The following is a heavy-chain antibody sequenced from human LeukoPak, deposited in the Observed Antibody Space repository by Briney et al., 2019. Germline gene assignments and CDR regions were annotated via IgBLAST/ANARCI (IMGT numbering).Heavy chain of an antibody. CDR1: GFTFSSYE. Sequence: GGSLRLSCAASGFTFSSYEMNWVRQAPGKGLEWVSYISSSGSTIYYADSVKGRFTISRDNAKNSLYLQMNSLRAEDTAVYYCARAWNRGYSYGPRSYYFDYWGQGTLVTVSS. CDR3: ARAWNRGYSYGPRSYYFDY. D-gene: IGHD5-18*01. CDR2: ISSSGSTI. V-gene: IGHV3-48*03. J-gene: IGHJ4*02.